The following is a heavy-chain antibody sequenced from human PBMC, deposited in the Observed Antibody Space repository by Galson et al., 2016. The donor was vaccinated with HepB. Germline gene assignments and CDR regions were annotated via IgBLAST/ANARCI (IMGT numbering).Heavy chain of an antibody. CDR1: GLTFRNFA. D-gene: IGHD1-26*01. J-gene: IGHJ6*03. CDR3: AKGKGMTRENYCMEF. Sequence: SLRLSCAVSGLTFRNFAINWVRQAPGKGLEWVSLISGSGTYTSYAESVKGRFSISRDNSKNTLYLQMNSPRVEDTAIYYCAKGKGMTRENYCMEFWGRGRAVTVSS. V-gene: IGHV3-23*01. CDR2: ISGSGTYT.